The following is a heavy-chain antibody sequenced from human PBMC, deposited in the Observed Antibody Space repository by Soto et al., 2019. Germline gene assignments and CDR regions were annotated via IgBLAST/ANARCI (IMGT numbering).Heavy chain of an antibody. CDR2: INARNGNT. V-gene: IGHV1-3*01. CDR1: GYTFTSYA. J-gene: IGHJ3*02. CDR3: AMAAIIHLRDI. D-gene: IGHD5-12*01. Sequence: QVQLVQSGAEVKKPGASVKVSCKASGYTFTSYAMHWVRQATGQRLEWMGWINARNGNTKYSQKCQGRVTITRDTSASTAYMELSSLRSEDTAVYYCAMAAIIHLRDIWGQGTMVTVSS.